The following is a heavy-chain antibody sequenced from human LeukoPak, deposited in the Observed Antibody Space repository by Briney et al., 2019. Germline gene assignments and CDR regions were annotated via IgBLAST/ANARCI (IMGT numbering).Heavy chain of an antibody. D-gene: IGHD5-18*01. V-gene: IGHV3-21*01. Sequence: GGSLRLSCAASGFTFSSYSMNWVRQAPGKGLEWVSSISSSSSYIYYADSVKGRFTISRDNAKNSLYLQMNSLRAEDTAVYYCARDLGYSYGFEEYYYYMDVWGKGTTVTVSS. CDR1: GFTFSSYS. CDR2: ISSSSSYI. CDR3: ARDLGYSYGFEEYYYYMDV. J-gene: IGHJ6*03.